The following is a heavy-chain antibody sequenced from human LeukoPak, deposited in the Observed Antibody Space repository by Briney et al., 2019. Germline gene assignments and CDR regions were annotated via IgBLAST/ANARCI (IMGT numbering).Heavy chain of an antibody. D-gene: IGHD4-11*01. CDR3: AKTPTVTPNYYYYYMDV. V-gene: IGHV3-23*01. CDR1: GFTFSSYA. CDR2: ISGGGDST. Sequence: GGSLRLSCAASGFTFSSYAMSWVRQAPGKGLEWVSTISGGGDSTYYADSVKGRFTISRDNSKNTLSLQMNSPRAEDTAVYYCAKTPTVTPNYYYYYMDVWGKGTTVTVSS. J-gene: IGHJ6*03.